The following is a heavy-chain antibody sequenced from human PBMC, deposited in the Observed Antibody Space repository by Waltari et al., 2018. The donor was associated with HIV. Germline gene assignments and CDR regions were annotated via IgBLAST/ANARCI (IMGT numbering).Heavy chain of an antibody. Sequence: QVQLVESGGGVAQPGMSLRLSCVASGFSFSSLAMPWVRQAPGKGLEWVALIWYDGSQKYYADSVKGRFTISRDNSQNTLYLQVDSLRVEDTATYYCSRAGTAAGKSNYYYGTDVWGQGTTVTVSS. CDR3: SRAGTAAGKSNYYYGTDV. D-gene: IGHD6-13*01. J-gene: IGHJ6*02. V-gene: IGHV3-33*01. CDR2: IWYDGSQK. CDR1: GFSFSSLA.